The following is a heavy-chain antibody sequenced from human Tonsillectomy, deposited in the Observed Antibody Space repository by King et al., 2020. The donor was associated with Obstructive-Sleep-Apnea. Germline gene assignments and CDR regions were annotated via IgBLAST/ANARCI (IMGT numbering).Heavy chain of an antibody. CDR3: ARFRIAAAPWDWYFDL. CDR2: ISSSGTTI. V-gene: IGHV3-11*01. Sequence: VQLVESGGDLVKPGWPLRLSCAASGFTFRYYYMSWIRQAPGKGLEWVSYISSSGTTIYYADSVKGRFTISRDNAKNSLYLQMLSLRAEDTAVYSCARFRIAAAPWDWYFDLWGRGTLVTVSS. CDR1: GFTFRYYY. J-gene: IGHJ2*01. D-gene: IGHD6-13*01.